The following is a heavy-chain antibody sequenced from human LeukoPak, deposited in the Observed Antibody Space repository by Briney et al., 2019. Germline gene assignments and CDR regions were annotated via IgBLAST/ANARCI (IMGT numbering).Heavy chain of an antibody. V-gene: IGHV1-3*01. CDR1: GYTFTSYA. D-gene: IGHD3-10*01. CDR3: ARVLLWFGEPLDY. J-gene: IGHJ4*02. Sequence: ASVKVSCKASGYTFTSYAMHWVRQAPGQRLEWMGWINAGNGNTKYSQKFQGRVTITRDTSASTAYMELSSLRSEDTAVYYCARVLLWFGEPLDYWGQGTLVTVCS. CDR2: INAGNGNT.